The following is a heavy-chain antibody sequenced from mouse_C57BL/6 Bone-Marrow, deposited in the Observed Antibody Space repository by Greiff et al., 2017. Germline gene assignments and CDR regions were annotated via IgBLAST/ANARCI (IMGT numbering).Heavy chain of an antibody. CDR1: GFTFSSYA. CDR2: ISDGGSYT. Sequence: EVHLVESGGGLVKPGGSLKLSCAASGFTFSSYAMSWVRQTPEKRLEWVATISDGGSYTYYPDNVKGRVTISRDNAKNNLYLQMSHLKSEDTAMYYGAREIYYGNYDLAMDYWGQGTSVTVSS. J-gene: IGHJ4*01. V-gene: IGHV5-4*01. D-gene: IGHD2-1*01. CDR3: AREIYYGNYDLAMDY.